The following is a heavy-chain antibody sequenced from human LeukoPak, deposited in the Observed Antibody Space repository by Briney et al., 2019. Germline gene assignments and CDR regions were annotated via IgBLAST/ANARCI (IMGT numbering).Heavy chain of an antibody. CDR3: ARASAYSSSWYDGDY. V-gene: IGHV1-18*01. CDR2: ISAYNGNT. J-gene: IGHJ4*02. CDR1: GYTFTSYG. D-gene: IGHD6-13*01. Sequence: GASVKVSCKASGYTFTSYGISWVRQAPGQGLEWMGWISAYNGNTNYAQKLQGRVTMTTDTSTSTAYMELRSLRSDDTAVCYCARASAYSSSWYDGDYWGQGTLVTVSS.